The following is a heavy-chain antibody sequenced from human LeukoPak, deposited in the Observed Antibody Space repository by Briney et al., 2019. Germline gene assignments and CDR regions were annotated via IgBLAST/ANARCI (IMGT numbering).Heavy chain of an antibody. J-gene: IGHJ4*02. CDR1: GYTFTGYY. Sequence: ASVKVSCKASGYTFTGYYMHWVRQAPGQGLEWMGWISGYNGNTNYAQKFQGRVTMTTDTSTTTAYMDLRSLRSDDTAVYYCARLVGATRPFDYWGQGTLVTVSS. CDR2: ISGYNGNT. D-gene: IGHD1-26*01. V-gene: IGHV1-18*04. CDR3: ARLVGATRPFDY.